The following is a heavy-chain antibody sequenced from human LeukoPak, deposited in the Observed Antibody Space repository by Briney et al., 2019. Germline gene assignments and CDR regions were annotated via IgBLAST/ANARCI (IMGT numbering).Heavy chain of an antibody. CDR3: ARDPLRFGELFGNWFDP. V-gene: IGHV1-18*04. Sequence: ASVKVSCKASGYTFTSYYMHWVRQAPGQGLEWMGWISAYNGNTNYAQELQGRVTMTTDTSTSTAYMELRSLRSDDTAVYYCARDPLRFGELFGNWFDPWGQGTLVTVSS. CDR1: GYTFTSYY. D-gene: IGHD3-10*01. CDR2: ISAYNGNT. J-gene: IGHJ5*02.